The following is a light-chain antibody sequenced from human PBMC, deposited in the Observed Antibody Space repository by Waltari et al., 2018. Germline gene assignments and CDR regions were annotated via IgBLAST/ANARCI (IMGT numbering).Light chain of an antibody. Sequence: DIQMTQSPSSLSASVGDRVTITCRASQSISSYLNWYQQKPGKAPKFLIYGASKLQSGVPSRFSGSGSGTDFTLTISSLQPEDFATYFCQQSYSTPTFGQGTKVEIK. CDR3: QQSYSTPT. CDR2: GAS. J-gene: IGKJ1*01. V-gene: IGKV1-39*01. CDR1: QSISSY.